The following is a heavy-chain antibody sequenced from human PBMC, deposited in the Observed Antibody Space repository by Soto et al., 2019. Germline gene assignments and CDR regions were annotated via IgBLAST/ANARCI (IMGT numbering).Heavy chain of an antibody. CDR1: GFTFNNAW. Sequence: EVQLVESGGGLVEPGGSLRLSCAASGFTFNNAWMSWVRQAPGKGLEWVGRIRSRADGETTDYAVPVKGRFTISRDDSKNTLSLQMNSLKTEYTAVYYFTTGTAVAKYYFDFWGQGTLVTVSS. CDR2: IRSRADGETT. D-gene: IGHD5-18*01. V-gene: IGHV3-15*01. J-gene: IGHJ4*02. CDR3: TTGTAVAKYYFDF.